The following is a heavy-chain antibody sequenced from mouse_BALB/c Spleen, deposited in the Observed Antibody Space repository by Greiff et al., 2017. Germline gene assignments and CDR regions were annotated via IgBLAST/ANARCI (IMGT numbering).Heavy chain of an antibody. J-gene: IGHJ3*01. D-gene: IGHD2-3*01. V-gene: IGHV6-6*01. CDR2: IRCKANNHAT. CDR1: GFTFSDAW. Sequence: EVKLVESGGGLVQPGGSMKLSCAASGFTFSDAWMDWVRQSPEKGLEWVAEIRCKANNHATYYAESVKGRFTISRDDSKSSVYLQMNSLRAEDTGIYYCTLIYDEAWFAYWGQGTLVTVSA. CDR3: TLIYDEAWFAY.